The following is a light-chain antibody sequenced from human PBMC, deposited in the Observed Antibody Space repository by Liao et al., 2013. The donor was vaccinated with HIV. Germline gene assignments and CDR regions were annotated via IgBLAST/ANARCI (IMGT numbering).Light chain of an antibody. V-gene: IGLV3-21*04. J-gene: IGLJ1*01. CDR2: HDT. CDR3: QVWHDTTDHFV. Sequence: SYELTQPPSVSVAPGKTARITCGGNSIGSKSVHWYQQKPGQAPVLVISHDTDRPSGIPARFSASNSGNTATLTISRVEAGDEADYYCQVWHDTTDHFVFGTATKVTVL. CDR1: SIGSKS.